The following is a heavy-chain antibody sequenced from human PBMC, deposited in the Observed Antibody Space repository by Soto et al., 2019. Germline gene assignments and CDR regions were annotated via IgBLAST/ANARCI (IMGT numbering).Heavy chain of an antibody. CDR3: AHRHEYSGYYYFDY. Sequence: SGPTLVNPTQTLTLTCTFSGFSLSTSGVGVGWIRQPPGKALEWLVLIYWDDDKRYSPSLKSRLTITKDTSKNQVVLTMTNMDPVDTATYYCAHRHEYSGYYYFDYWGQGTLVTVSS. V-gene: IGHV2-5*02. D-gene: IGHD5-12*01. CDR1: GFSLSTSGVG. CDR2: IYWDDDK. J-gene: IGHJ4*02.